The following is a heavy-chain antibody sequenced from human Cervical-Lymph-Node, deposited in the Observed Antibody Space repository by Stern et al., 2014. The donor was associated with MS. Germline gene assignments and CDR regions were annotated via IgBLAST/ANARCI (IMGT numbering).Heavy chain of an antibody. CDR1: GYKFSIYW. J-gene: IGHJ4*02. CDR3: ARQTTAWASDV. V-gene: IGHV5-51*01. Sequence: EVQLVESGAELIRPGESLKISCKGTGYKFSIYWIAWVRQMPGKGLEWMGIIYPGDSETRSSRSFQGQVTMSADKSTSPAYLQWSSLNASDTAMYFCARQTTAWASDVWGQGTLVTVSS. CDR2: IYPGDSET. D-gene: IGHD1-14*01.